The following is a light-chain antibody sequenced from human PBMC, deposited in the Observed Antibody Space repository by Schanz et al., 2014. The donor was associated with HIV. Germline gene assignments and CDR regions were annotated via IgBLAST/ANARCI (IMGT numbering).Light chain of an antibody. CDR2: GAS. Sequence: EIVMTQSPATLSVSPGERATLSCRASQTINKKVAWYQQRPGQAPRRLIYGASTRATGIPARCSGGGSGTEFALTINSLQSEDFAFYYCQQYFTWWAFGQGTKLEIK. CDR1: QTINKK. CDR3: QQYFTWWA. V-gene: IGKV3-15*01. J-gene: IGKJ1*01.